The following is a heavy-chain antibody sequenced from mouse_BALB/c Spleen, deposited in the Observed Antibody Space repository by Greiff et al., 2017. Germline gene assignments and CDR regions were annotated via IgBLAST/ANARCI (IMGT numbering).Heavy chain of an antibody. CDR2: IWSGGST. D-gene: IGHD2-1*01. V-gene: IGHV2-2*02. Sequence: QVQLQQSGPGLVQPSQSLSITCTVSGFSLTSYGVHWVRQSPGKGLEWLGVIWSGGSTDYNAAFISRLSISKDNSKSQVFFKMNSLQANDTAIYYCAAYGNPYYYAMDYWGQGTSVTVSS. CDR1: GFSLTSYG. J-gene: IGHJ4*01. CDR3: AAYGNPYYYAMDY.